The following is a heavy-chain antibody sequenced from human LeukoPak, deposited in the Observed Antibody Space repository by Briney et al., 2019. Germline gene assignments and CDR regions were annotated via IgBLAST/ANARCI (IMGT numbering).Heavy chain of an antibody. V-gene: IGHV3-9*01. CDR3: ARFSSIAAAFDY. D-gene: IGHD6-13*01. CDR2: ISWNSGSI. Sequence: PGGSLRLSCAASGFTFDDYAMHWVRQAPGKGLEWVSGISWNSGSIGYADSVKGRFTISRDNAKNSLYLQMNSLRAEDTAVYYCARFSSIAAAFDYWGLGTLVTVSS. J-gene: IGHJ4*02. CDR1: GFTFDDYA.